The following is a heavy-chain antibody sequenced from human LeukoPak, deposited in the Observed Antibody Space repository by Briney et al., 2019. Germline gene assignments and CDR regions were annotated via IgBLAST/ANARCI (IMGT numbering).Heavy chain of an antibody. J-gene: IGHJ1*01. Sequence: PGGSLRLSCAASGFTVSSNYMSWVRQAPGKGLEWVSVIYSGGSTYYADSVKGRFTISRDNSKNTLYLQMNSLRAEDTAVYYCASPVRRDGYNLGFQHWGQGTLVTVSS. CDR1: GFTVSSNY. CDR3: ASPVRRDGYNLGFQH. V-gene: IGHV3-53*05. D-gene: IGHD5-24*01. CDR2: IYSGGST.